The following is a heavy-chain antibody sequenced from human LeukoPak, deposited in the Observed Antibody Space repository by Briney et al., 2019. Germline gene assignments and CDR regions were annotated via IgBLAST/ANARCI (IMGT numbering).Heavy chain of an antibody. V-gene: IGHV3-20*04. D-gene: IGHD1-26*01. CDR1: GFTFDDYG. CDR3: ARSGLSGSYGYFQH. Sequence: RPGGSLRLSCAASGFTFDDYGMSWVRQAPGKGLEWVSGINWNGGSTGYADSVKGRFTISRDNAKNSLYLQMNSLRAEDTALYYCARSGLSGSYGYFQHWGQGTLVTVSS. J-gene: IGHJ1*01. CDR2: INWNGGST.